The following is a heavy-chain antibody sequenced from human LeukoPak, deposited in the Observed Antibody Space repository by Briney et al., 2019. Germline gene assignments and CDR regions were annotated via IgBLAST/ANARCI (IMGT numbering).Heavy chain of an antibody. CDR1: GFTFRNYW. J-gene: IGHJ4*02. CDR2: TKPDGSAE. D-gene: IGHD2-8*02. CDR3: ARAGGLHTNFDY. V-gene: IGHV3-7*01. Sequence: PGGSLRLSCAASGFTFRNYWMGWVRQAPGKGLEWVANTKPDGSAEYYADSVRGRFTTSRDNANNLLYLQMNRLRAEDTAVYYCARAGGLHTNFDYWGQGTLVTVSS.